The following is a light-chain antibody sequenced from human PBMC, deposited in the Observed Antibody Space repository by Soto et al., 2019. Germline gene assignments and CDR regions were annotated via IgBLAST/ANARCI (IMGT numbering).Light chain of an antibody. V-gene: IGKV1-5*01. CDR2: DAS. Sequence: DIQMTQSPSTLSASVVDRVTITCLASQSISSWLAWYQQKPGKAPKLLIYDASSLESGVPSRFSGSGSGTDFTLTISSLQPDDFATYYCHQFSGYSQTFGQGTKVDIK. J-gene: IGKJ1*01. CDR3: HQFSGYSQT. CDR1: QSISSW.